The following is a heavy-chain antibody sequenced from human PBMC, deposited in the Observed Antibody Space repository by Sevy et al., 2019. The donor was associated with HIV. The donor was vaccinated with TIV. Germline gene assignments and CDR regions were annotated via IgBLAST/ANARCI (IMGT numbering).Heavy chain of an antibody. CDR2: IYYSGST. CDR3: AREGIAVAGYYYYGMDV. Sequence: SETLSLTCTVSGGSVSSGSYYWSWIRQPPGKGLEWIGYIYYSGSTNYNPSLKSRVTISVDTSKNQFSLKLGSVTAADTAVYYCAREGIAVAGYYYYGMDVWGQGTTVTVSS. D-gene: IGHD6-19*01. CDR1: GGSVSSGSYY. J-gene: IGHJ6*02. V-gene: IGHV4-61*01.